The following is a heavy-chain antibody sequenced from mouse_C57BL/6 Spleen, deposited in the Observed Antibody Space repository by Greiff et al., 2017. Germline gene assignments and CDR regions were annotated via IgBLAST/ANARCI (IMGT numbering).Heavy chain of an antibody. V-gene: IGHV1-81*01. CDR1: GYTFTSYG. Sequence: QVQLQQSGAELARPGASVKLSCKASGYTFTSYGISWVKQRTGQGLEWIGEIYPRSGNTYYNEKFKGKATLTAYKSSSTAYMELRSLTSEDSAVYFCARRDTTVVATDYAMDYWGQGTSVTVSS. CDR2: IYPRSGNT. CDR3: ARRDTTVVATDYAMDY. J-gene: IGHJ4*01. D-gene: IGHD1-1*01.